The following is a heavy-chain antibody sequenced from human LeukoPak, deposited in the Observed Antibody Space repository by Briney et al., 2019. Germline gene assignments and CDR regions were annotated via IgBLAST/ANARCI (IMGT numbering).Heavy chain of an antibody. V-gene: IGHV3-21*01. CDR2: ISSSSSYI. CDR1: GFTFSSCS. Sequence: GGSLRLSCAASGFTFSSCSMNWVRQAPGKGLEWVSSISSSSSYIYYADSVKGRFTISRDNAKNSLYLQMNSLRAEDTAVYYCARGITTHFDYWGQGTLVTVSS. D-gene: IGHD3-10*01. CDR3: ARGITTHFDY. J-gene: IGHJ4*02.